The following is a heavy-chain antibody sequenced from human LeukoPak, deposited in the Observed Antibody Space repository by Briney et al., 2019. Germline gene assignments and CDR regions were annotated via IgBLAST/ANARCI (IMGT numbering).Heavy chain of an antibody. CDR1: GFTFSSYW. CDR2: INHSGST. Sequence: PGGSLRLSCAASGFTFSSYWMSWIRQPPGKGLEWIGEINHSGSTNYNPSLKSRVTISVDTSKNQFSLKLSSVTAADTAVYYCASRFDPWGQGTLVTVSS. V-gene: IGHV4-34*01. J-gene: IGHJ5*02. CDR3: ASRFDP.